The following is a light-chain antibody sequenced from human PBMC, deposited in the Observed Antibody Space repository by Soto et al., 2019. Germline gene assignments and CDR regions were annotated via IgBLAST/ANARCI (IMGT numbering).Light chain of an antibody. Sequence: LTQSPSSLSASVGDRVTITCRASQGISTSLAWYQQKPGQAPRLLIYGASSRATGIPDRFSGSGSGTDFTLTVSRLEPEDFAVYFCQHYGTFGPGTKVDLK. CDR2: GAS. CDR3: QHYGT. CDR1: QGISTS. V-gene: IGKV3-20*01. J-gene: IGKJ3*01.